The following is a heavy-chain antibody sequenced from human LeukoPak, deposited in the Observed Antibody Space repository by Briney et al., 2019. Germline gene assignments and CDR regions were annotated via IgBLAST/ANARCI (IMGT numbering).Heavy chain of an antibody. Sequence: GGSLRLSCADSGFTFSSYSMNWVRQAPGEGLEWVSYISSSSSTIYYADSVKGRFTISRDNAKNSLYLQMNSLRAEDTAVSYCARGRDGYNYNWFDPWGQGTLVTVSS. CDR1: GFTFSSYS. CDR3: ARGRDGYNYNWFDP. J-gene: IGHJ5*02. D-gene: IGHD5-24*01. CDR2: ISSSSSTI. V-gene: IGHV3-48*04.